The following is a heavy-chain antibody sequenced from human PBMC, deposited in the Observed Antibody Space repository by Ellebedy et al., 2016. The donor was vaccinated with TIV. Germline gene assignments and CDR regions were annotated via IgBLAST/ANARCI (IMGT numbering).Heavy chain of an antibody. D-gene: IGHD2-8*01. V-gene: IGHV1-69*13. CDR2: IIPIFGTA. J-gene: IGHJ6*02. CDR3: ARALKHNIVLMVYAIPYYYGMDV. CDR1: GGTFSSYA. Sequence: SVKVSCXASGGTFSSYAISWVRQAPGQGLEWMGGIIPIFGTANYAQKFQGRVTITADESTSTAYMELSSLRSEDTAVYYCARALKHNIVLMVYAIPYYYGMDVWGQGTTVTVSS.